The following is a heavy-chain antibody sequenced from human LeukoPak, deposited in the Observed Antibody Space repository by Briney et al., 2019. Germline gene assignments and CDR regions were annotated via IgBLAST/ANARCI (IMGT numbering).Heavy chain of an antibody. CDR2: ISSSSNTI. CDR3: ARESSGWYPNY. CDR1: GFTFSSYS. V-gene: IGHV3-48*01. Sequence: AGGSLRLSCAASGFTFSSYSMNWVRQAPRKGLEWGSYISSSSNTIYYADSVKGRFTISRDNAKNSLYLQMNSLRAEDTAVYYCARESSGWYPNYWGQGTLVTVSS. J-gene: IGHJ4*02. D-gene: IGHD6-19*01.